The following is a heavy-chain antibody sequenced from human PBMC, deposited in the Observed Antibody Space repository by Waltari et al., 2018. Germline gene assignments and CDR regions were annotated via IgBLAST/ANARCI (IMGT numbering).Heavy chain of an antibody. V-gene: IGHV4-34*01. CDR1: GGSFSGYY. Sequence: QVQLQQWGAGLLKPSETLSLTCAVYGGSFSGYYWSWIRQPPGKGLEWIGEINHSRSTNYNPSLKSRVTISVDTSKNQFSLKLSSVTAADTAVYYCARGGGSYSAIDYWGQGTLVTVSS. J-gene: IGHJ4*02. CDR3: ARGGGSYSAIDY. CDR2: INHSRST. D-gene: IGHD1-26*01.